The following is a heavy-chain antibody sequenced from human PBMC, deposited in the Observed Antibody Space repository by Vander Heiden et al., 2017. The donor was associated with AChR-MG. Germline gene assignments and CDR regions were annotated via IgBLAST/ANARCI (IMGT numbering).Heavy chain of an antibody. CDR3: ARSTDLITMIVVVNVDDAFDI. CDR2: INPSGGST. CDR1: GYTFTRYY. D-gene: IGHD3-22*01. J-gene: IGHJ3*02. Sequence: QVQLVQSGAEVKKPGASVQVSCKASGYTFTRYYMHWVRQAPGQGLEWMGIINPSGGSTSYAQKFQGRVTMTRDTSTSTVYMELSSLRSEDTAVYYCARSTDLITMIVVVNVDDAFDIWGQGTMVTVSS. V-gene: IGHV1-46*01.